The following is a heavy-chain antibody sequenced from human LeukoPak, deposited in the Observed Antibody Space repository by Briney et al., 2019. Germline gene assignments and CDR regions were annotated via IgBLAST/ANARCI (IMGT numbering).Heavy chain of an antibody. CDR2: IYYSGST. V-gene: IGHV4-39*01. D-gene: IGHD2-8*01. CDR1: GGSISSSSYY. J-gene: IGHJ4*02. CDR3: ARCGDIVLMAYAYFDY. Sequence: SETLSLTCTVSGGSISSSSYYWGWIRQPPGKGLEWIGSIYYSGSTYYNPSLKSRVTISVDTSKNQFSLKLSSVTAADTAVYYCARCGDIVLMAYAYFDYWGQGTLVTVSS.